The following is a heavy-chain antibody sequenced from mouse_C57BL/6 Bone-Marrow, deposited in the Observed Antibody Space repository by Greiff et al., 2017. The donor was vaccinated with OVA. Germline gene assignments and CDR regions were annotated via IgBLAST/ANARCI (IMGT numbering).Heavy chain of an antibody. D-gene: IGHD2-4*01. CDR3: AREVYYDCPWFAY. V-gene: IGHV1-81*01. Sequence: QVQLKQSGAELARPGASVKLSCKASGYTFTSYGISWVKQRTGQGLEWIGEIYPRSGNTYYNEKFKGKATLTADKSSSTAYMELRSLTSEDSAVYFCAREVYYDCPWFAYWGQGTLVTVSA. CDR2: IYPRSGNT. J-gene: IGHJ3*01. CDR1: GYTFTSYG.